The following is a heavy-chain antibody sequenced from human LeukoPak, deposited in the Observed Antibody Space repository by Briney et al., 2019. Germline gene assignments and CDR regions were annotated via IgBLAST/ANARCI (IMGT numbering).Heavy chain of an antibody. J-gene: IGHJ4*02. V-gene: IGHV4-61*01. D-gene: IGHD5-18*01. CDR3: ASKGYSYGYYYFDY. CDR2: IYYSGST. CDR1: GGSVSSGSYY. Sequence: TSETLSLTCTVSGGSVSSGSYYWSWIRQPPGKGLEGIGYIYYSGSTNYNPSLKSRVTISVDTSKNQFSLKLSSVTAADTAVYYCASKGYSYGYYYFDYWGQGTLVTVSS.